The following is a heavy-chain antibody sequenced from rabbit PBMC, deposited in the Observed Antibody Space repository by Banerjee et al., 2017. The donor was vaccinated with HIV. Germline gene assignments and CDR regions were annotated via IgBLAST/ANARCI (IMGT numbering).Heavy chain of an antibody. CDR2: IDPVFGST. Sequence: QSLEESGGDLVKPGASLTLTCTASGFSFSSSYWICWVRQAPGKGLEWIGYIDPVFGSTYYANWVNGRFTISSHNAQNTLYLQLNSLTAADTATYFCVRDPRHYVSGWGNRLDLWGPGTLVTVS. V-gene: IGHV1S40*01. J-gene: IGHJ6*01. CDR3: VRDPRHYVSGWGNRLDL. CDR1: GFSFSSSYW. D-gene: IGHD4-1*01.